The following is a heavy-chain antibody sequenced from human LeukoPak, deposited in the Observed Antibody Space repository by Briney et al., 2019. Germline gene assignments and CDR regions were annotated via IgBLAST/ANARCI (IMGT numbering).Heavy chain of an antibody. CDR2: ISPYNGDT. CDR3: ARDHGGSPLLDTFDI. J-gene: IGHJ3*02. V-gene: IGHV1-18*01. CDR1: GYTFTTYG. Sequence: GASVKVSCKGSGYTFTTYGISWVRQAPGQGLEWMGWISPYNGDTNYAQNLQGRVTMTTDTSTNTAYMELRSLRSDDTAVYYCARDHGGSPLLDTFDIWGQGTMVTVSS. D-gene: IGHD1-26*01.